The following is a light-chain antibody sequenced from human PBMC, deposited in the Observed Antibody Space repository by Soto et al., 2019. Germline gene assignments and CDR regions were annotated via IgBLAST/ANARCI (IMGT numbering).Light chain of an antibody. CDR3: QKYNSAPWT. CDR2: VAS. J-gene: IGKJ1*01. Sequence: DIQMTQSPSSLSASVGDRVTITCRASQGISNYFAWYQQQPGKVPKLLIYVASTLQSGVPYRFSGSGSGTDFTLTISSLQPEDVATYYCQKYNSAPWTFGQGTKVEIK. CDR1: QGISNY. V-gene: IGKV1-27*01.